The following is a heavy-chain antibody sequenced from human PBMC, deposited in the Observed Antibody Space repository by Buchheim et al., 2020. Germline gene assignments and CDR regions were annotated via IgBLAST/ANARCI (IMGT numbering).Heavy chain of an antibody. D-gene: IGHD3-10*01. Sequence: QVQLVQSGAEVKMPGASVKLSCKASGYRFTGYYVHWVRQAPGQGLEWMGRINPSSGASSHGEKFQGRVTMTRDASINTAYMELSGLTSDDTAVYFCAREEEFGVFPTATIAMDVWGQGTT. CDR1: GYRFTGYY. CDR3: AREEEFGVFPTATIAMDV. V-gene: IGHV1-2*06. CDR2: INPSSGAS. J-gene: IGHJ6*02.